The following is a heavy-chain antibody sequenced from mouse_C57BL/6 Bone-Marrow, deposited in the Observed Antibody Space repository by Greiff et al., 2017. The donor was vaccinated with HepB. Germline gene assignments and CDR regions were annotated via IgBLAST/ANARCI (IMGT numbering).Heavy chain of an antibody. D-gene: IGHD1-1*01. V-gene: IGHV1-18*01. Sequence: VQLKQSGPELVKPGASVKIPCKASGYTFTDYNMDWVKQSHGKSLEWIGDINPNNGGTIYNQKFKGKATLTVDKSSSTAYMELRSLTSEDTAVYYCARYGYYYGSRGYFDVWGTGTTVTVSS. CDR1: GYTFTDYN. CDR2: INPNNGGT. J-gene: IGHJ1*03. CDR3: ARYGYYYGSRGYFDV.